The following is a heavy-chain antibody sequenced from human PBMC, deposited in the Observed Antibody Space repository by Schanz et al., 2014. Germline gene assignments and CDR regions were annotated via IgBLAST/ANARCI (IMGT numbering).Heavy chain of an antibody. CDR3: AKGRFGELSAFDI. V-gene: IGHV3-23*04. D-gene: IGHD3-10*01. Sequence: EVQLVESGGGLVQPGGSLRLSCAASGFTFSSHWMHWVRQAPGKGLEWVSAISGSGGSTYYADSVKGRFTISRDNSKNTLYLQMNSLRAEDTAVYYCAKGRFGELSAFDIWGRGTMVTASS. CDR2: ISGSGGST. J-gene: IGHJ3*02. CDR1: GFTFSSHW.